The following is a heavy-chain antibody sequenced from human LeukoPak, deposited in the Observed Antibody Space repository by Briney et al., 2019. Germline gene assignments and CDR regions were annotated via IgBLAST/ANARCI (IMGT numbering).Heavy chain of an antibody. Sequence: GGSLRLSCAASGFTFSTYAMSWVRQIPGKGLEWVSAISGSDDGTYYADSVKGRFTISRDNSRNTLYLQMNTLRAEDAAVYFCAKSPVSSCRGSFCYPFDYWGQGTLVTVSS. D-gene: IGHD2-15*01. CDR3: AKSPVSSCRGSFCYPFDY. V-gene: IGHV3-23*01. J-gene: IGHJ4*02. CDR2: ISGSDDGT. CDR1: GFTFSTYA.